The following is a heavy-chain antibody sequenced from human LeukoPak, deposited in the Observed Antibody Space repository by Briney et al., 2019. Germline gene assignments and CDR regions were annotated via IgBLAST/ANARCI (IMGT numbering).Heavy chain of an antibody. CDR2: IYYSGST. CDR3: ARTSGAAVYYYYYMDV. J-gene: IGHJ6*03. D-gene: IGHD2-15*01. CDR1: GGSISSYY. Sequence: SETLSLTCTVSGGSISSYYWSWIRQPPGKGLEWIGYIYYSGSTNYNPSLKSRVTTSVDTSRNQFSLKVTSVTAADTAVYYCARTSGAAVYYYYYMDVWGKGTTVTVSS. V-gene: IGHV4-59*08.